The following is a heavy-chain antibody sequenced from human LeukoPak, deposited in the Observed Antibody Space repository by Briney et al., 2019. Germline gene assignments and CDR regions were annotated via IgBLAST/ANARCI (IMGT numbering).Heavy chain of an antibody. V-gene: IGHV3-13*04. CDR1: GFTFSSYD. J-gene: IGHJ4*02. CDR3: AKGDGGDYVSSFDY. CDR2: IDTAGDT. Sequence: RSGGSLRLSCAASGFTFSSYDMHWVRQATGKGLEWVSAIDTAGDTYYPGSVKGRFTVSRENAKNSLYLQMNSLRAEDTAVYYCAKGDGGDYVSSFDYWGQGTLVTVSS. D-gene: IGHD4-17*01.